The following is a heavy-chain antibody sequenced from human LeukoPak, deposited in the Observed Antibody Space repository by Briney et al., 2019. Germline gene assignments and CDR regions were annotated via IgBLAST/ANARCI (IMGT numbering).Heavy chain of an antibody. V-gene: IGHV3-9*01. CDR2: ISWNSGSI. J-gene: IGHJ4*02. D-gene: IGHD3-9*01. Sequence: GGSLRLSCAASGFTFSSYAMSWVRQAPGKGLEWVSGISWNSGSIGYADSVKGRFTISRDNAKNSLYLQMNSLRAEDTALYYCAKAGDYDILTGSDYWGQGTLVTVSS. CDR3: AKAGDYDILTGSDY. CDR1: GFTFSSYA.